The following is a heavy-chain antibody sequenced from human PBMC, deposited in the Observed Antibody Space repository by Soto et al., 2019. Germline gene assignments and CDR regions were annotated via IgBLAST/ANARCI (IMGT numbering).Heavy chain of an antibody. CDR1: GFTFINYA. J-gene: IGHJ3*02. Sequence: EVQLLESGGGLVQPGGSLRLSCAASGFTFINYAMSWVRQAPGKGLEWVSTIGGGDGSTYYADSVKGRFTISRDNSNSALYLQMNSLRVGDTAIYYCAKVILVEPAGTRTFDIWGQGTMVIVSS. CDR2: IGGGDGST. CDR3: AKVILVEPAGTRTFDI. V-gene: IGHV3-23*01. D-gene: IGHD6-13*01.